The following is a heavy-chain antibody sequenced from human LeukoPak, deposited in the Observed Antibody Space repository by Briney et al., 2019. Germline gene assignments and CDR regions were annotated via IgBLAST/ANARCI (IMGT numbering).Heavy chain of an antibody. CDR2: ISSSSSTI. CDR1: GFTFSSYS. CDR3: AKGSYDSSGHYPIYMDV. D-gene: IGHD3-22*01. Sequence: GGSLRLSCAASGFTFSSYSMNWVRQAPGKGLEWVSYISSSSSTIYYADSVKGRFTISRDNAKNSLYLQMNSLRAEDTAVYYCAKGSYDSSGHYPIYMDVWGKGTTVTVSS. V-gene: IGHV3-48*01. J-gene: IGHJ6*03.